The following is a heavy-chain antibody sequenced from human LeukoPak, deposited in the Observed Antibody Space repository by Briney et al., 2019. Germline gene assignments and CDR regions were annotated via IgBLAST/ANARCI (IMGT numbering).Heavy chain of an antibody. CDR2: ISVYNGNT. J-gene: IGHJ4*02. CDR3: ARRVGDYFDY. CDR1: GYTFTSYG. D-gene: IGHD4-17*01. Sequence: ASVKVSCKASGYTFTSYGINWLRQAPGQGLEWMGWISVYNGNTNYAQKLQGRVTMTTDTSTSTAYMELRSLRSDDTAVYYCARRVGDYFDYWGQGTLVTVSS. V-gene: IGHV1-18*01.